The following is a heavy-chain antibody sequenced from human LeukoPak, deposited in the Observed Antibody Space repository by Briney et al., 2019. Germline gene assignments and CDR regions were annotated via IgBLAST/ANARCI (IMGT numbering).Heavy chain of an antibody. CDR3: AREGGNSHAEYFQH. Sequence: ASVKVSCKASGGTFSSYAISWVRQAPGQGLEWMGGIIPIFGTANYAQKFQGRVTITTDESTSTAYMELSSLRSEDTAEYYCAREGGNSHAEYFQHWGQGTLVTVSS. J-gene: IGHJ1*01. CDR1: GGTFSSYA. CDR2: IIPIFGTA. D-gene: IGHD4-23*01. V-gene: IGHV1-69*05.